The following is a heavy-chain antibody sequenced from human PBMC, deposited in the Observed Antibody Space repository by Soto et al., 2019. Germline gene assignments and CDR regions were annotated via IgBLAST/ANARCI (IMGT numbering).Heavy chain of an antibody. J-gene: IGHJ4*02. Sequence: HPGGSLRLSCAASGFTFSSYGMHWVRQAPGKGLEWVAVISYDGSNKYYADSVKGRFTISRDNSKNTLYLQMNSLRAEDTAVYYCAKGRYNWKYDTLDYWGQGILVTVSS. CDR2: ISYDGSNK. CDR3: AKGRYNWKYDTLDY. V-gene: IGHV3-30*18. CDR1: GFTFSSYG. D-gene: IGHD1-7*01.